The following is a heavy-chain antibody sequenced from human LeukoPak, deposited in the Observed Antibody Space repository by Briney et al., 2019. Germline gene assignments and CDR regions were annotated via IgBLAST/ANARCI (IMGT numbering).Heavy chain of an antibody. CDR2: IIPIFGTA. J-gene: IGHJ5*02. CDR3: ARDLVTTMVRGVIGWFDP. V-gene: IGHV1-69*05. D-gene: IGHD3-10*01. CDR1: GGTFSSYA. Sequence: SVKVSCKASGGTFSSYAISWVRQAPGQGLEWMGGIIPIFGTANYAQKFQGRVTITTDESTSTAYMELSSLRSEDTAVYYCARDLVTTMVRGVIGWFDPWGQGTLVTVSS.